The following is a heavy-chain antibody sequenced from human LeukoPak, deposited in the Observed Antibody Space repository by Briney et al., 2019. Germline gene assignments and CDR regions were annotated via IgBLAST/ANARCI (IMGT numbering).Heavy chain of an antibody. Sequence: GGSLRLSCAASGFTFSSYSMNWVRQAPGKGLEWVSYISSSSSTIYYADSVKGRFTISRDNSKNTLYLQMNSLRAEDTAVYYCARRAGAYSHPYDYRGQGTLVTVSS. J-gene: IGHJ4*02. CDR1: GFTFSSYS. CDR3: ARRAGAYSHPYDY. V-gene: IGHV3-48*01. D-gene: IGHD4/OR15-4a*01. CDR2: ISSSSSTI.